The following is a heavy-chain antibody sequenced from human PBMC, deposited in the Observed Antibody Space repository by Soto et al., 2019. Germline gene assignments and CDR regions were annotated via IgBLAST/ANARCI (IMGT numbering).Heavy chain of an antibody. CDR3: ARARATIAAAAIFAC. CDR2: VYRTGST. CDR1: GGSISTSNW. V-gene: IGHV4-4*02. Sequence: SETLSLTCAVSGGSISTSNWWSWVRQPPGKGLEWIGEVYRTGSTNYNPSLESRLTISVDKSKNQFSLKLTSVTAADTAVYYCARARATIAAAAIFACWGQGTLVTVPQ. D-gene: IGHD6-13*01. J-gene: IGHJ4*02.